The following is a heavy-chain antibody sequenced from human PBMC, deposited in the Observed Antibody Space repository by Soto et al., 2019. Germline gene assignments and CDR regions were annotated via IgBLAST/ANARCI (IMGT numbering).Heavy chain of an antibody. D-gene: IGHD1-20*01. CDR3: ARRHNWSDGCFDY. V-gene: IGHV3-7*01. CDR2: IKQDGSEK. Sequence: PGGSLRLSCAASGFTFSSFWMNWVRQAPGKGLEWVANIKQDGSEKYYVDSVKGRFTISRDNAKNSLFLQMNSLRAEDTAVYYCARRHNWSDGCFDYWGQGTLVTVSS. CDR1: GFTFSSFW. J-gene: IGHJ4*02.